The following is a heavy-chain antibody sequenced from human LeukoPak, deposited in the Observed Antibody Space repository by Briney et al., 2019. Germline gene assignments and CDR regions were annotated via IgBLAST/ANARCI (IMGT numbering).Heavy chain of an antibody. D-gene: IGHD1-1*01. J-gene: IGHJ4*02. Sequence: GGSLRLSCADSGFTFSSYGMHWVRQAPGKGPEWVANIKEDGSATYYVDSVKGRFTISRDNAKKSLYLQMNSLRAEDTAVYYCARDSPGYLAYDSWGQGTLVTVSS. CDR1: GFTFSSYG. CDR2: IKEDGSAT. CDR3: ARDSPGYLAYDS. V-gene: IGHV3-7*04.